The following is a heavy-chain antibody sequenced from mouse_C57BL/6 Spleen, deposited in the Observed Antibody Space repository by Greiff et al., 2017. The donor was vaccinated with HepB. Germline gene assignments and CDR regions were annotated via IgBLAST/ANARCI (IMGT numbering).Heavy chain of an antibody. CDR2: IDPSDSYT. CDR3: ARTHFNDYGSRYYAMDY. Sequence: QVQLQQPGAELVRPGTSVKLSCKASGYTFTSYWMHWVKQRPGQGLEWIGVIDPSDSYTNYNQKFKGKATLTVDTSSSTAYMQLSSLTSEDSAVYYCARTHFNDYGSRYYAMDYWGQGTSVTVSS. D-gene: IGHD1-1*01. V-gene: IGHV1-59*01. CDR1: GYTFTSYW. J-gene: IGHJ4*01.